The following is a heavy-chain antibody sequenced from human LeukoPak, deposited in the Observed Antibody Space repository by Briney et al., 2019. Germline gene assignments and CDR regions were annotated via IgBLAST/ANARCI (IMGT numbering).Heavy chain of an antibody. CDR1: GFTFSSCA. J-gene: IGHJ6*03. CDR2: IKQDGSEK. V-gene: IGHV3-7*01. Sequence: PGGSLRLSCAASGFTFSSCAMSWVRQAPGKGLEWVANIKQDGSEKYYVDSVKGRFTISRDNAKNSLYLQMNSLRAEDTAVYYCARLYYYYYMDVWGKGTTVTVSS. CDR3: ARLYYYYYMDV.